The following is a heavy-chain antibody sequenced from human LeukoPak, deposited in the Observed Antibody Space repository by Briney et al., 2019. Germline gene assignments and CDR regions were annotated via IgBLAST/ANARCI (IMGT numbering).Heavy chain of an antibody. CDR1: GFTFSSYE. CDR2: ISSSGSTI. V-gene: IGHV3-48*03. Sequence: GGSLRLSCAASGFTFSSYEMNWVRQAPGKGLEWVSYISSSGSTIYYADSVKGRFTISGDNAKNSLYLQMNSLRAEDTAVYYCARENYDSSGPVFDYWGQGTLVTVSS. J-gene: IGHJ4*02. CDR3: ARENYDSSGPVFDY. D-gene: IGHD3-22*01.